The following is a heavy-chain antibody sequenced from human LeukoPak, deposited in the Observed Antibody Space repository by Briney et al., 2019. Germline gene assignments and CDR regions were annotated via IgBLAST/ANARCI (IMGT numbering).Heavy chain of an antibody. J-gene: IGHJ6*03. Sequence: ASVKVSCKASGYTFTSYDINWVRQATGQGLEWMGWTNPNSGNTGYAQKFQGRVTMTRNTSISTAYMELSSLRSEDTAVYYCARVVSSSWLYYYYYYMDVWGKGTAVTISS. D-gene: IGHD6-13*01. CDR3: ARVVSSSWLYYYYYYMDV. CDR2: TNPNSGNT. V-gene: IGHV1-8*01. CDR1: GYTFTSYD.